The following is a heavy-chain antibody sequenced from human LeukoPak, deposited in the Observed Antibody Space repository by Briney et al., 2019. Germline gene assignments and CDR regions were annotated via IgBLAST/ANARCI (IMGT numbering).Heavy chain of an antibody. Sequence: GGSLRLSCAASGFTVSSNYMSWVRQAPGKGLEWVSSISSSSSYIYYADSVKGRFTISRDNAKNSLYLQMNSLRAEDTAVYYCARDASVPPSGYDQLDYWGQGTLVTVSS. D-gene: IGHD5-12*01. CDR2: ISSSSSYI. CDR3: ARDASVPPSGYDQLDY. CDR1: GFTVSSNY. J-gene: IGHJ4*02. V-gene: IGHV3-21*01.